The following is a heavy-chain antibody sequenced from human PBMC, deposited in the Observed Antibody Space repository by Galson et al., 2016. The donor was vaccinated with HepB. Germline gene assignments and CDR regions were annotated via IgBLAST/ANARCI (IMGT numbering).Heavy chain of an antibody. CDR1: GFSFSTFA. CDR2: ITGTGGGT. Sequence: SLRLSCAASGFSFSTFAVSWVRQAPGKGLEWISGITGTGGGTYYADSVKGRFTISRDTSKNTLFLQLSSLRVEDTAVYYCAKDHTGSTVGWSDGMGVWGQGTRVTVSS. D-gene: IGHD4-23*01. CDR3: AKDHTGSTVGWSDGMGV. J-gene: IGHJ6*02. V-gene: IGHV3-23*01.